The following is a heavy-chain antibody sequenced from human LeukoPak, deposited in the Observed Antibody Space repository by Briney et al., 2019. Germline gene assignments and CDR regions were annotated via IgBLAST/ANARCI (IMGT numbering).Heavy chain of an antibody. CDR3: ARGDDYKSTLFDY. CDR1: GGSISSSSYY. V-gene: IGHV4-39*07. D-gene: IGHD5-12*01. Sequence: SETLSLTCTVSGGSISSSSYYWGWIRQPPGKGLEWIGSIYYSGSTNYNPSLKSRVTISVDTSKNQFSLKLSSATATDTAMYYCARGDDYKSTLFDYWGQGTLVTVSS. CDR2: IYYSGST. J-gene: IGHJ4*02.